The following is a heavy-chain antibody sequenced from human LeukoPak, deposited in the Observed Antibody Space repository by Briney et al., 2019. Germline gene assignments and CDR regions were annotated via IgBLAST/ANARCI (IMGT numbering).Heavy chain of an antibody. Sequence: GGSLRLSCAASGFTFSSYAMSWVRQAPGKGLEWVSAISGSGGSTYYADSVKGRFTISRDNSKNTLYLQMNSLRAEDTAVYYCAKDDSSGYFHPLEEGKQYFQHWGQGTLVTVSS. D-gene: IGHD3-22*01. V-gene: IGHV3-23*01. J-gene: IGHJ1*01. CDR3: AKDDSSGYFHPLEEGKQYFQH. CDR2: ISGSGGST. CDR1: GFTFSSYA.